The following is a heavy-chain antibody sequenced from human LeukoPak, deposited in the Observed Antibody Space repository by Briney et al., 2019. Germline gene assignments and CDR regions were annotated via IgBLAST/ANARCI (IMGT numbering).Heavy chain of an antibody. D-gene: IGHD1-1*01. Sequence: PGGSLRLSCAASGFTFSDYTMNWVRQAPGKGLEWVSSISIISSYIYYADSVKGRFTISRDNAKNSLYLQMNSLRAEGTVVYYCARDFEFGSAAGTPNWGEGTLVTVSS. CDR2: ISIISSYI. V-gene: IGHV3-21*01. J-gene: IGHJ4*02. CDR3: ARDFEFGSAAGTPN. CDR1: GFTFSDYT.